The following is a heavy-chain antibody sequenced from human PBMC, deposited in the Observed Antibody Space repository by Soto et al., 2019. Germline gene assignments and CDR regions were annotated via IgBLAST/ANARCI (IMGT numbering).Heavy chain of an antibody. D-gene: IGHD4-17*01. Sequence: QVQLVQSGDEVKKPGASVKVSCKASGYTFTSYGISWVRQSPGQGLEWMGWISAYNGNTNYAQKLQGRVTMTTDISTSTAYMELRSLRSDDTAVYYCARVVLVYGDYSLGDYWGQGTLVTVSS. CDR2: ISAYNGNT. J-gene: IGHJ4*02. CDR1: GYTFTSYG. V-gene: IGHV1-18*01. CDR3: ARVVLVYGDYSLGDY.